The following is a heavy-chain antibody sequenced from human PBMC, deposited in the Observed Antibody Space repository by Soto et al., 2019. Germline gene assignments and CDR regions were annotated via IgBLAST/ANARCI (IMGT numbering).Heavy chain of an antibody. CDR3: ARDTADLSSDS. D-gene: IGHD2-21*02. Sequence: GESLKISCAASGFTVSSNYMSWVRQAPGKGLEWVSVIYRGDSTYYADSVKGRFTISRDNSKNTLYLQMNSLRAEDTAVYYCARDTADLSSDSWDGGILVTV. CDR1: GFTVSSNY. CDR2: IYRGDST. V-gene: IGHV3-53*01. J-gene: IGHJ4*02.